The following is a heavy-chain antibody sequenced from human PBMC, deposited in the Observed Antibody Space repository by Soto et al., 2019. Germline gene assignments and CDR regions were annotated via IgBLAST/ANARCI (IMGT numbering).Heavy chain of an antibody. CDR3: ARKTPSAIQGWAFGMDV. J-gene: IGHJ6*02. Sequence: ELQLVETGGGVIQTGGSLRLSCAASGFSISSNYIAWVRQPPGKGLEWVSTTFSGGNTEYAASVKGRCSISRDNYKNTLYLQMDNLRVEDTAVYYCARKTPSAIQGWAFGMDVWGQGTTVSVSS. CDR2: TFSGGNT. CDR1: GFSISSNY. D-gene: IGHD2-21*01. V-gene: IGHV3-53*02.